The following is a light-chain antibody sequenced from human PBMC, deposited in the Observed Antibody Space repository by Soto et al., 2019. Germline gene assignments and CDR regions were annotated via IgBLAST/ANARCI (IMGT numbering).Light chain of an antibody. CDR2: DAS. J-gene: IGKJ5*01. V-gene: IGKV3-11*01. Sequence: EIVMTQSPATLSVSPGERATLSCRASQSVSSNLAWYQQKPGQAPRLLIYDASNRATGIPARFSGSGSGTDFTLTISSLEPEDFAVYYCQQRSNWPRSITFGQGTRLEN. CDR1: QSVSSN. CDR3: QQRSNWPRSIT.